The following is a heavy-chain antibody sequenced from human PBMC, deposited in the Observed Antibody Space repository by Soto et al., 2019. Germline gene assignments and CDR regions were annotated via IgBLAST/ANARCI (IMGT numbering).Heavy chain of an antibody. CDR2: IIPIFGTA. J-gene: IGHJ4*02. D-gene: IGHD2-21*01. Sequence: QVQLVQSGAEVKKPGSSVKVSCKASGGTFSSYAISWVRQAPGQGLEWMGGIIPIFGTANYAQKFQGRVTITAHESTSTAYMELSSLRSEDTAVYYCAIVAAGRDGYKLEGYFDYWGQGTLVTVSS. CDR1: GGTFSSYA. V-gene: IGHV1-69*12. CDR3: AIVAAGRDGYKLEGYFDY.